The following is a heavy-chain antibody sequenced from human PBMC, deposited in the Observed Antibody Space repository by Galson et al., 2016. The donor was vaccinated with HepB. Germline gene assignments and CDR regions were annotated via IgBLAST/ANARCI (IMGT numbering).Heavy chain of an antibody. Sequence: SCKASGYTFTNYAMHWVRQAPGEGLEWVSGIGGSDTGTYYADSVRGRFTISRDNSKNTLYLQMNSLRAGDAAVYYCAKDRGGRVDTGTLDYWGQGTLVTVSS. V-gene: IGHV3-23*01. D-gene: IGHD5-18*01. CDR3: AKDRGGRVDTGTLDY. CDR1: GYTFTNYA. CDR2: IGGSDTGT. J-gene: IGHJ4*02.